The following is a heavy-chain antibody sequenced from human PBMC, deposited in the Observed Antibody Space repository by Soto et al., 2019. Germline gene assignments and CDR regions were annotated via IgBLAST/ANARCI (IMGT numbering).Heavy chain of an antibody. D-gene: IGHD3-22*01. CDR2: IYYSGST. CDR1: GGSISSGDYY. CDR3: ARGSGYYDSSGYYYDYFDY. V-gene: IGHV4-30-4*01. Sequence: QVQLQESGPGLVKPSQTLSLTCPVSGGSISSGDYYWSWIRQPPGKGLEWIGYIYYSGSTYYNPSHKSRVTISVDTSKNQFSLKLSSVTAADTAVYYCARGSGYYDSSGYYYDYFDYWGQGTLVTVSS. J-gene: IGHJ4*02.